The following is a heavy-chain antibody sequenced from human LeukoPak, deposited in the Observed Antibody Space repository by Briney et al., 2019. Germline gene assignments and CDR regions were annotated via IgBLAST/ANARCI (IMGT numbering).Heavy chain of an antibody. CDR2: IDPSDSYT. D-gene: IGHD3-10*01. CDR1: GYSFTSYW. Sequence: GESLKISCKGSGYSFTSYWISWVRQMPGKGLEWMGRIDPSDSYTNYSPSFQGHVTISADKSISTAYLQWSSLKASVTAMYYCARHVGGFFYYYGMDVWGKGTTVTVSS. J-gene: IGHJ6*04. CDR3: ARHVGGFFYYYGMDV. V-gene: IGHV5-10-1*01.